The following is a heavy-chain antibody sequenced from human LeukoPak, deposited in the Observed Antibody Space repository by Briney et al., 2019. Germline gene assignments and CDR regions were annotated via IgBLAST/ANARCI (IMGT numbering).Heavy chain of an antibody. D-gene: IGHD6-19*01. CDR1: GGSISSSSYY. J-gene: IGHJ5*02. V-gene: IGHV4-39*07. Sequence: SETLSLTCTVSGGSISSSSYYWGWIRQPPGKGLEWIGSIYYSGSTNYNPSLKSRVTISVDTSKNQFSLKLSSVTAADTAVYYCARRMAVAGSNWFDPWGQGTLVTVSS. CDR2: IYYSGST. CDR3: ARRMAVAGSNWFDP.